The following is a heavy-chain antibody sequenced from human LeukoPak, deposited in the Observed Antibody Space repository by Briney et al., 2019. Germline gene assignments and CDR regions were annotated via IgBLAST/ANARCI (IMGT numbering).Heavy chain of an antibody. V-gene: IGHV1-46*01. CDR1: GYTFTSYY. Sequence: SSVKVSCKASGYTFTSYYMHWVRQAPAQGLEWMGIINPSGGSTSYAQKFQGRVTMTRDTSTSTVYMELSSLRSEDTAVYYCARTTVTRNFDYWGQGTLVTVSS. CDR2: INPSGGST. CDR3: ARTTVTRNFDY. J-gene: IGHJ4*02. D-gene: IGHD4-17*01.